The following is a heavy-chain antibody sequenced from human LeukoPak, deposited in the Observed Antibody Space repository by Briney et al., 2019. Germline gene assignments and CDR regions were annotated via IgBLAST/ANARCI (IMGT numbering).Heavy chain of an antibody. V-gene: IGHV5-10-1*01. J-gene: IGHJ4*02. CDR2: IRPSDSEP. Sequence: GESLKISCKVSGYSFSTYWITWVRQMPGGALEWMGGIRPSDSEPNYSPSFQGHVTISADRSINTVYLQWSSLRASDTAIYFCARHYSNDHTLFDFWGQGALVTVST. CDR3: ARHYSNDHTLFDF. D-gene: IGHD2-21*01. CDR1: GYSFSTYW.